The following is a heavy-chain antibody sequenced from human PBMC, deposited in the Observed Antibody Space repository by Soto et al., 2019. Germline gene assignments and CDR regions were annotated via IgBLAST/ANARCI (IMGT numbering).Heavy chain of an antibody. Sequence: GSLRLSCAASGFTFSSYSMNWVRQAPGKGLEWVSSISSSSSYIYYADSVKGRFTVSRDNAKNSVYLEMNSLSAEDTAVYYCARESEDLTSNFDYWGQGTLVTVSS. V-gene: IGHV3-21*01. CDR3: ARESEDLTSNFDY. J-gene: IGHJ4*02. CDR2: ISSSSSYI. CDR1: GFTFSSYS.